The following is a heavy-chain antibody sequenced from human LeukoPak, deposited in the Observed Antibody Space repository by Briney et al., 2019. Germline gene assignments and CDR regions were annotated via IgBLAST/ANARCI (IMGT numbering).Heavy chain of an antibody. D-gene: IGHD2-2*01. Sequence: ASVKVSCKASGYTFSGYYMHWVRQAPGQGLEWMGWINPNSGGTNYAQKFQGRVTMTRDTSISTAYMGLTRLRSDDTAVYYCARDGYGYCSSISCYEWFDPWGQGTLVTASS. CDR3: ARDGYGYCSSISCYEWFDP. CDR1: GYTFSGYY. J-gene: IGHJ5*02. V-gene: IGHV1-2*02. CDR2: INPNSGGT.